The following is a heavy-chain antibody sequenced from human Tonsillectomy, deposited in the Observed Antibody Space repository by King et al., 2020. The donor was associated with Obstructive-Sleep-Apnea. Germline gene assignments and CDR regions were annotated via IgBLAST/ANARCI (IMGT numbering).Heavy chain of an antibody. CDR1: GGSFSGYY. CDR3: ASRNYYDSSGATYYFDY. J-gene: IGHJ4*02. V-gene: IGHV4-34*01. CDR2: INHSGST. D-gene: IGHD3-22*01. Sequence: VQLQQWGAGLLKPSETLSLTCAVYGGSFSGYYWSWIRQPPGKGLEWMGEINHSGSTNYNPSLKSRVTISVDTSKNQFSLKLSSVTAADTAVYYCASRNYYDSSGATYYFDYWGQGTLVTVSS.